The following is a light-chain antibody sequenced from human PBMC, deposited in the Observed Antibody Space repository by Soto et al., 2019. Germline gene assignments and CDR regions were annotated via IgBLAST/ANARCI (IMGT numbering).Light chain of an antibody. CDR1: HSLLQSDGKTF. CDR3: MQSIQLPIT. CDR2: EVS. J-gene: IGKJ5*01. Sequence: EIVMTQTPLSLSVTPGQSASMSCKSSHSLLQSDGKTFLFWYLQKPGQPPQLLIYEVSRRLSGVPDRISGSGSGTDFTLKISRVEAVDVGVYYCMQSIQLPITFGQGTRLEI. V-gene: IGKV2D-29*01.